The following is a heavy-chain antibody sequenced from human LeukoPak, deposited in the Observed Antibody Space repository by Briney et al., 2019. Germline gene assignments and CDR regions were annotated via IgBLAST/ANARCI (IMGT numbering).Heavy chain of an antibody. D-gene: IGHD3-9*01. CDR1: GHSISSGYY. CDR2: IYHSGST. V-gene: IGHV4-38-2*01. CDR3: ASYSYDILTGYPRYYFDY. J-gene: IGHJ4*02. Sequence: SETLSLTCAVSGHSISSGYYWGWIRQPPGKGLEWIGSIYHSGSTYYNPSLKSRVTISVDTSKNQFSLKLSSVTAADTAVYYCASYSYDILTGYPRYYFDYWGQGTLVTVSS.